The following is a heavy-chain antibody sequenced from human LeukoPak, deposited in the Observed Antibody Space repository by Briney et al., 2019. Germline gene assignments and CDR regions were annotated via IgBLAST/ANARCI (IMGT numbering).Heavy chain of an antibody. J-gene: IGHJ4*02. CDR2: IWYDGNNK. Sequence: GGSLRLSCAASGFTFSTYGMHWVRQAPGKGLEWVAVIWYDGNNKYYTDSVKGRFTISRDTSKNAVYLQMNSLRSDDTAVYYCARDRGPMVRGVIITGPYALMNNFDYWGQGTLVTVSS. CDR1: GFTFSTYG. V-gene: IGHV3-33*01. CDR3: ARDRGPMVRGVIITGPYALMNNFDY. D-gene: IGHD3-10*01.